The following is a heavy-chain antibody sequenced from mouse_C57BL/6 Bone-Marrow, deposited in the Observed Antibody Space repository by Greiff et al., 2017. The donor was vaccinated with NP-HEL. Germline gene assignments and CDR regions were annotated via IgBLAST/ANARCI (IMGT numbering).Heavy chain of an antibody. D-gene: IGHD2-5*01. CDR2: INPNYGTT. V-gene: IGHV1-39*01. J-gene: IGHJ1*03. Sequence: EVQLQQSGPELAKPGASVKISCKASGYSFTDYNMNWVKQSTGKSLEWIGEINPNYGTTSYNQKFKGKATLTADQSSSTAYMQLNSLTSEDSAVYYCAKWGDYSNSYWCFDVGGTGTTVTVSS. CDR1: GYSFTDYN. CDR3: AKWGDYSNSYWCFDV.